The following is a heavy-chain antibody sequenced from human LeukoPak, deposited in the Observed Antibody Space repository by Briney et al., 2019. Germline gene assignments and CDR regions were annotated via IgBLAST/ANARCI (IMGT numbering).Heavy chain of an antibody. V-gene: IGHV1-69*13. CDR2: IIPIFGTA. J-gene: IGHJ4*02. CDR3: ASPLEWLAY. Sequence: SVKVSCKASGGTFSSYAFSWVRQAPGQGLEWMGGIIPIFGTANYAQKFQGRVTITADESTSTAYMELSSLRSEDTAVYYCASPLEWLAYWGQGALVTVSS. D-gene: IGHD3-3*01. CDR1: GGTFSSYA.